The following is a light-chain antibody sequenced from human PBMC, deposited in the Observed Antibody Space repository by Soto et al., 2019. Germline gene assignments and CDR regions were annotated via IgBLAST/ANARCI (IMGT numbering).Light chain of an antibody. Sequence: DIHSAQPPATLSGSVGDRLTIPSRSSQTISSWLAWYQQKPGKAPKLLIYKASTLKSGVPSRFSGSGSGTEFTLIISSLEPEDFAVYYCQQRFNWPWTFGQGTKVDI. CDR1: QTISSW. CDR2: KAS. CDR3: QQRFNWPWT. J-gene: IGKJ1*01. V-gene: IGKV1-5*03.